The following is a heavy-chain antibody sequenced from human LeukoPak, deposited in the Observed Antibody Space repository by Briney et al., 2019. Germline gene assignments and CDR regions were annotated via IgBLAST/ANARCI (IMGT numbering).Heavy chain of an antibody. Sequence: PAGGSLRLSCAASGFTFSTYWMHWVAHAPGKGLVWVSRINSDGSSTTYADSVKGRFTISRDNAKNTLFLQMNSLRAEDMAVYYCARDRLAVMDYWGQGTLVTVSS. J-gene: IGHJ4*02. CDR3: ARDRLAVMDY. D-gene: IGHD3-9*01. CDR1: GFTFSTYW. CDR2: INSDGSST. V-gene: IGHV3-74*01.